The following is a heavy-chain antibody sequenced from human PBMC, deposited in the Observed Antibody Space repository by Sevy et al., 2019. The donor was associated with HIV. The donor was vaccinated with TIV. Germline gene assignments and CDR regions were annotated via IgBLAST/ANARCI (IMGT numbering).Heavy chain of an antibody. J-gene: IGHJ4*02. V-gene: IGHV3-23*01. D-gene: IGHD2-15*01. CDR1: GFTFSSYA. CDR3: AKDGGYRSPSLAN. Sequence: GGSLRLSCAASGFTFSSYAMTWVRQAPGKGLELVSLISGSGGSTFYADSVKGRFTISRDNSKNTLYLQMNSLRADDTAVYYCAKDGGYRSPSLANWGQGTLVTVSS. CDR2: ISGSGGST.